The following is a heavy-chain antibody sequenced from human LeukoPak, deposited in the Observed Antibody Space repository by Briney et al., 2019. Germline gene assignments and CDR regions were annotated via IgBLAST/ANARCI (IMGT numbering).Heavy chain of an antibody. CDR3: ARGGGLDV. D-gene: IGHD3-16*01. J-gene: IGHJ6*02. CDR1: GFTFSSYW. CDR2: INHNGNVN. V-gene: IGHV3-7*03. Sequence: GALRLSCAASGFTFSSYWMNWARQAPGKGLEWVASINHNGNVNYYVDSVKGRFTISRDNAKNSLYLQMSNLRAEDTAVYFCARGGGLDVWGQGATVTVSS.